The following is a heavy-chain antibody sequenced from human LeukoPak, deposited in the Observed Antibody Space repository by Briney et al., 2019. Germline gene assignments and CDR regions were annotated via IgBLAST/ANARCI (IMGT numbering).Heavy chain of an antibody. J-gene: IGHJ4*02. V-gene: IGHV1-46*01. CDR3: ARDQGYYDSSGYYSPGY. D-gene: IGHD3-22*01. CDR2: INPSGGST. Sequence: PKASVNVSCKASGYTFTSYYMHWVRQAPGQGLEWMGIINPSGGSTSYVQKFQGRVTMTRDTSTSTVYMELSSLRSEDTAVYYCARDQGYYDSSGYYSPGYWGQGTLVTVSS. CDR1: GYTFTSYY.